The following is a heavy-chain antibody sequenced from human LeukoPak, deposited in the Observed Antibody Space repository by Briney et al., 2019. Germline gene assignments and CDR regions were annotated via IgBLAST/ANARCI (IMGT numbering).Heavy chain of an antibody. CDR2: ISYDGSNK. Sequence: GGSLRLSCAASGFTFSSYAMHWVRQAPGKGLEWVAVISYDGSNKYYADSVKGRFTISRDNSKNTLYLQMNSLRAEDTAVYYCARVLNHYYDSSGFDYWGQGTLVTVSS. CDR1: GFTFSSYA. D-gene: IGHD3-22*01. V-gene: IGHV3-30*04. CDR3: ARVLNHYYDSSGFDY. J-gene: IGHJ4*02.